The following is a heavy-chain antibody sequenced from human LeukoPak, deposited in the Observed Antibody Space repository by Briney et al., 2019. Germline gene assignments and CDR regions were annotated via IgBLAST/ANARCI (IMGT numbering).Heavy chain of an antibody. CDR3: ARDLGGRFHYDSSGYYYGSDI. J-gene: IGHJ3*02. Sequence: GGSLRLSCAASGFTFSNYWMSWVRQAPGKGLEWVGNIKQDGSEKYYVDSVKGRFTISRDNARNSLYLQMNSLRAEDTAVYYCARDLGGRFHYDSSGYYYGSDIWGQGTMVTVSS. V-gene: IGHV3-7*01. CDR2: IKQDGSEK. CDR1: GFTFSNYW. D-gene: IGHD3-22*01.